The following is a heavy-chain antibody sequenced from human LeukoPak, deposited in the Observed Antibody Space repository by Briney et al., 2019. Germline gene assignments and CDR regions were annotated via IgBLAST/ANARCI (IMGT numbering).Heavy chain of an antibody. CDR3: ARSGGSGWDEGFDY. V-gene: IGHV5-51*01. J-gene: IGHJ4*02. D-gene: IGHD6-19*01. CDR1: GSRSTSYW. CDR2: IYLSDSDA. Sequence: PGPSLKISSKGSGSRSTSYWIAWVRRMPGKGVDGMVIIYLSDSDARYSPSFQGEVTISADKSISTAYLQWSNLKASDTAIYYCARSGGSGWDEGFDYWGQGTLVTVSS.